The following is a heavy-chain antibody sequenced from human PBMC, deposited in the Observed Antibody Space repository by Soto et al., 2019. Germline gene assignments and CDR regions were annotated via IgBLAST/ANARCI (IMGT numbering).Heavy chain of an antibody. V-gene: IGHV4-39*01. J-gene: IGHJ4*02. CDR3: TRGLSSPSATGI. CDR1: GDSITSGDYC. Sequence: SETLSLTCTVSGDSITSGDYCCAWIRQPPGKGLEWIGSIHYSGSTSYNPSLKSRVTMSVDTPNNQLSLNLTSVTAADTAVYYCTRGLSSPSATGIWGQGTLVTVSS. D-gene: IGHD6-6*01. CDR2: IHYSGST.